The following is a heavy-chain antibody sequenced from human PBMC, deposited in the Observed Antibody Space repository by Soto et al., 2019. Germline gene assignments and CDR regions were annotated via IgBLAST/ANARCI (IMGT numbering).Heavy chain of an antibody. V-gene: IGHV1-3*01. CDR2: INAGNGNT. CDR1: GYTFTGYA. J-gene: IGHJ4*02. CDR3: ARTRSVEIAEY. Sequence: ASVKVSCKASGYTFTGYAMHWVRQAPGQRLEWMGWINAGNGNTKYSQKFQGRVTITRDTSASTAYMELSSLRSDDTAVYYCARTRSVEIAEYWGQGTLVTVSS. D-gene: IGHD1-26*01.